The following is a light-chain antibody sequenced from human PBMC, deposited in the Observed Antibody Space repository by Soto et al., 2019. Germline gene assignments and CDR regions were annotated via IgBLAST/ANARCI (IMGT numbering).Light chain of an antibody. CDR3: QHYSRTPRT. CDR2: GAS. Sequence: EIVLTQSPGTLSLSPGEGATLSCRASQSVSNNYLAWYQQKPGQAPRLLIYGASKRATGIPDRFSGSGSGTDFTLTISRLEPEDFAVYYCQHYSRTPRTFGQGTKVEIK. J-gene: IGKJ1*01. CDR1: QSVSNNY. V-gene: IGKV3-20*01.